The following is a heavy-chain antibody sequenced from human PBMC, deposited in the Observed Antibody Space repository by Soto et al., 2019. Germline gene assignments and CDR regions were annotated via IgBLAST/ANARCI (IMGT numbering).Heavy chain of an antibody. CDR1: GDSITSND. CDR2: IYSSGNI. Sequence: SETLSLTCTVSGDSITSNDWSWIRQPPGKGLEWIGYIYSSGNINYNPSLKSRVTISVDTSKSQFSLKLRSVTAADTAVYYCARVQVVAVNWFDPWGQGTLVTVSS. J-gene: IGHJ5*02. CDR3: ARVQVVAVNWFDP. V-gene: IGHV4-59*08. D-gene: IGHD2-15*01.